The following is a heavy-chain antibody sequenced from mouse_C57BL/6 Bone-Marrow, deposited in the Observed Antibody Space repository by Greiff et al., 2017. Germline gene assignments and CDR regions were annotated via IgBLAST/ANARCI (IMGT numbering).Heavy chain of an antibody. CDR2: IDPNSGGT. Sequence: VQLQQPGAELVKPGASVKLSCKASGYTFTSYWMHWVKQRPGRGLEWIGRIDPNSGGTKYNEKFKSKATLTVDKPSSTAYMQLSSLTSEDSAVYYCARSTTAQATGENYCDYWGQGTTLTVSS. J-gene: IGHJ2*01. CDR3: ARSTTAQATGENYCDY. V-gene: IGHV1-72*01. CDR1: GYTFTSYW. D-gene: IGHD1-2*01.